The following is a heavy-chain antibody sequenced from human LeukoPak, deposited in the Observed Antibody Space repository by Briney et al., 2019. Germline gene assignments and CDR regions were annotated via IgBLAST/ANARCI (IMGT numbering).Heavy chain of an antibody. CDR3: AKGASSGWMYNLFDP. CDR1: GFTLADYA. V-gene: IGHV3-9*01. Sequence: GRSLRLSCAASGFTLADYAMHWVRQAPGKGLERGSGISWNSGSIAYADSVKGRFTIYRDNAKNSLYLQMNSLRAEDTALYYCAKGASSGWMYNLFDPWGQGTLVTVSS. J-gene: IGHJ5*02. CDR2: ISWNSGSI. D-gene: IGHD6-19*01.